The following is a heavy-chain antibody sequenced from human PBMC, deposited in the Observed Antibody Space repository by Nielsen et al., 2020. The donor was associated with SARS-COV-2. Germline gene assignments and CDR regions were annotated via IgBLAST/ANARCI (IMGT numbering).Heavy chain of an antibody. J-gene: IGHJ4*02. Sequence: ASVKVSCKASGYSFTSYDMHWVRQAPGQGLEWMGVIYPSVGSTIYAQKFQGRVSMTRDTSTSTVSMELRSLRSEDTAVYYCARGSFSGYYFDYWGQGTLVTVSS. CDR3: ARGSFSGYYFDY. CDR1: GYSFTSYD. D-gene: IGHD3-10*01. CDR2: IYPSVGST. V-gene: IGHV1-46*01.